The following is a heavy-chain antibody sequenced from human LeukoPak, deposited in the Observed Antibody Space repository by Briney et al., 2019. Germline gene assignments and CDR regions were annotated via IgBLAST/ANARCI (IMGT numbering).Heavy chain of an antibody. CDR2: ISGSGGST. V-gene: IGHV3-23*01. Sequence: GGSLRLSCAASGFTFSSYAMSWVRQAPGKGLEWVSAISGSGGSTYYADSVKGRFTISRDNSKNTLYLQMNSLRAEDTAVYYCAKDPRSEKEAYYLDYWGQGTLVTVSS. J-gene: IGHJ4*02. CDR1: GFTFSSYA. D-gene: IGHD6-19*01. CDR3: AKDPRSEKEAYYLDY.